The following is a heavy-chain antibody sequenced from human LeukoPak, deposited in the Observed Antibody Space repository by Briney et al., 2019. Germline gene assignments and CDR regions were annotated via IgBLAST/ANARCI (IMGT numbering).Heavy chain of an antibody. CDR1: GFTISSYN. Sequence: PGGSLTLSCAASGFTISSYNMNWVRQAPGAGLEWISSIRSSRNSISYADSVKGRFTISRDNAKNSLHLQMNSLRADDTAVYYCARGKTYYYDSTAYPFDYWGQGTLVSVSS. V-gene: IGHV3-21*04. D-gene: IGHD3-22*01. CDR3: ARGKTYYYDSTAYPFDY. CDR2: IRSSRNSI. J-gene: IGHJ4*02.